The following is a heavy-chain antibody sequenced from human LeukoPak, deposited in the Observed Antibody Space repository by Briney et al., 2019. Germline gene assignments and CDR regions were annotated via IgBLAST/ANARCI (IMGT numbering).Heavy chain of an antibody. Sequence: AGGSLRLSCAASGFTLRNYAMNWVRQAPGKALEWVSASSGTGSDIHYADSVKGRFTITRDNSENTLYLQMSSLRAEDTAVYYCAKSPMRTVTTNYFDYWGPGTLITVSS. CDR1: GFTLRNYA. D-gene: IGHD4-17*01. CDR3: AKSPMRTVTTNYFDY. CDR2: SSGTGSDI. J-gene: IGHJ4*02. V-gene: IGHV3-23*01.